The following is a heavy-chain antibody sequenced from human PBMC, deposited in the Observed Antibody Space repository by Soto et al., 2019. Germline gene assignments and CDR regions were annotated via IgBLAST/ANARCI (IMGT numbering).Heavy chain of an antibody. J-gene: IGHJ5*02. CDR3: ARATVPPNRGIDWFDP. Sequence: QVQLVQSGAEVKKPGSSVKVSCKASGGTFSSYAISWVRQAPGQGLEWMGGIIPIFGTANYAQKFQGRVTITXXEXTXXAYMELSRLRSEDTAVYYCARATVPPNRGIDWFDPWGQGTLVTVSS. CDR1: GGTFSSYA. CDR2: IIPIFGTA. D-gene: IGHD4-17*01. V-gene: IGHV1-69*05.